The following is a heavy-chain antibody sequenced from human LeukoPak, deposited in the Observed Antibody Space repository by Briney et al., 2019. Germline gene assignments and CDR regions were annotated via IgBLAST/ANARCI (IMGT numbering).Heavy chain of an antibody. V-gene: IGHV3-21*01. CDR1: GFTLTSYS. CDR3: ARDSLWFGERGGMDV. Sequence: GGSLRLSCAASGFTLTSYSINWVRQAPGKGLEWVSSISSSSSYIYYADSVKGRFTISRDNAKSSLYLQMNSLRAEDTAVYYCARDSLWFGERGGMDVWGQGTTVTVSS. CDR2: ISSSSSYI. J-gene: IGHJ6*02. D-gene: IGHD3-10*01.